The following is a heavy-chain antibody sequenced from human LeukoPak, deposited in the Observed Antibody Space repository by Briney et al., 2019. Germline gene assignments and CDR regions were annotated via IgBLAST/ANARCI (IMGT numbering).Heavy chain of an antibody. CDR1: GFTFSAYA. Sequence: GGSLRLSCEASGFTFSAYAMTWVRQAPGKGLVWVSRIDSDGSSTSYADSVKGRFTISRDNAKNTLYLQMNSLRAEDTAVYYCAREWGLGYWGQGTLVTVSS. J-gene: IGHJ4*02. CDR3: AREWGLGY. D-gene: IGHD2-21*01. V-gene: IGHV3-74*01. CDR2: IDSDGSST.